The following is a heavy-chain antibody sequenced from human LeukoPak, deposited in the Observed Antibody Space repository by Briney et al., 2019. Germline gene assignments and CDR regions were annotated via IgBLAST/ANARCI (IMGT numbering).Heavy chain of an antibody. V-gene: IGHV4-4*07. Sequence: ASETLSLTCTVSGASITNYYWAWIRQPAGKGLEWIGRMYISGSTNYNPSLKSRVSISIDKTKNQFSLKLTSVTAADTAVYYCARDYLVGAPLDSWGQGTLVTVSS. J-gene: IGHJ4*02. D-gene: IGHD1-26*01. CDR3: ARDYLVGAPLDS. CDR2: MYISGST. CDR1: GASITNYY.